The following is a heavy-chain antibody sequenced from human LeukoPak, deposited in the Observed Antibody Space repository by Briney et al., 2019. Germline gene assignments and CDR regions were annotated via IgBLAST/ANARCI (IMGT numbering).Heavy chain of an antibody. Sequence: GGSLRLSCAASGFTFSSYAITWVREAPGKGLEWVSTSDSDGSPYYADSVKGRFTISRDNSKNTLYLQMNSLRAEDTAVYYCAKDLYCSSTSCYEAVYWGQGTLVTVSS. D-gene: IGHD2-2*01. CDR1: GFTFSSYA. CDR2: SDSDGSP. V-gene: IGHV3-23*01. CDR3: AKDLYCSSTSCYEAVY. J-gene: IGHJ4*02.